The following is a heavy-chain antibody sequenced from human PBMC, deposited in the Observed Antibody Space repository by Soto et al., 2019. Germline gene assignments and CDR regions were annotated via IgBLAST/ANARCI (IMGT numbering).Heavy chain of an antibody. CDR3: ARDPNERVVPAAMPTDY. CDR1: GYTFTSYG. CDR2: ISAYNGNT. J-gene: IGHJ4*02. V-gene: IGHV1-18*01. Sequence: QVQLVQSGAEVKKTGASVKVSCKASGYTFTSYGISWVRQAPGQGLEWMGWISAYNGNTNYAQKLQGRVTMTTDTSTSTAYMELRSLRSDDTAVYYCARDPNERVVPAAMPTDYWGQGTLVTVSS. D-gene: IGHD2-2*01.